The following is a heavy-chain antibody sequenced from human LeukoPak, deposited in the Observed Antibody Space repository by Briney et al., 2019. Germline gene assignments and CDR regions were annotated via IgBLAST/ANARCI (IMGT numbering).Heavy chain of an antibody. D-gene: IGHD3-22*01. CDR3: ARDGGYYYDSSGVLDY. V-gene: IGHV1-69*13. CDR1: GGTFSSYA. CDR2: IIPIFGTA. J-gene: IGHJ4*02. Sequence: AASVKVSCKASGGTFSSYAISWVRQAPGQGLEWMGGIIPIFGTANYAQKFQGRVTITADESASTAYMELSSLRSEDTAVYYCARDGGYYYDSSGVLDYWGQGTLVTVSS.